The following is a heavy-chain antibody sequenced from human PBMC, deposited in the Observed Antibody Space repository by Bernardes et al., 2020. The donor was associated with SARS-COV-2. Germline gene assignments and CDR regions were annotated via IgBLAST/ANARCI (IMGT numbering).Heavy chain of an antibody. V-gene: IGHV4-59*01. CDR3: ARAATDWFDP. J-gene: IGHJ5*02. Sequence: SESLSLTCTVSGGSISSYYWSWIRQPPGKGLEWIGYIYYSGSTNYNPSLKSRVTISVDTSKNQFSLKLSSVTAADTAVYYCARAATDWFDPWGQGTLVTVSS. CDR2: IYYSGST. CDR1: GGSISSYY.